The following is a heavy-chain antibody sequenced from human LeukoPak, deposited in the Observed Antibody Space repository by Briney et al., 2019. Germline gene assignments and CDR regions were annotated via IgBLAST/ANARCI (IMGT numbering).Heavy chain of an antibody. CDR3: AREGPRGNSQFDY. V-gene: IGHV3-33*01. Sequence: GRSLRLSCAASGFTFSSYGMHWVRQAPGKGLEWVALIWYDGSNKYYADSVKGRLTISRDNSKNTLCLQMNSLRAEDTAVYYCAREGPRGNSQFDYWGQGTLVTVSS. D-gene: IGHD2/OR15-2a*01. J-gene: IGHJ4*02. CDR2: IWYDGSNK. CDR1: GFTFSSYG.